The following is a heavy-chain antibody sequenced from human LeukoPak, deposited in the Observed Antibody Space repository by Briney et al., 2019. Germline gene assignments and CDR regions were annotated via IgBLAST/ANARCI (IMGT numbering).Heavy chain of an antibody. D-gene: IGHD2-2*02. CDR2: MNHNSGSR. CDR1: GYTFTSYD. V-gene: IGHV1-8*01. J-gene: IGHJ6*02. CDR3: ARNQLQYGGFENGMDV. Sequence: ASVKVSCKASGYTFTSYDIHWVRQAPGQGLEWIGLMNHNSGSRGYQQKFQGRVTMTQNTSISTAYMELSSLRSEDTAVYYCARNQLQYGGFENGMDVWGQGTTVTVSS.